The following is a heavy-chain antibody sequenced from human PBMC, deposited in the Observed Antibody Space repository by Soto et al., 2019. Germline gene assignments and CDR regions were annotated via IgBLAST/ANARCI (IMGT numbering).Heavy chain of an antibody. Sequence: GGSLRLSCAASGFTFSSYSMNWVRQAPGKGLEWVSYISSSSSTIYYADSVKGRFTISRDNAKNSLYLQMNSLRGEDTAVYYCASAYYDFWSGYTRPSYYYGMDVWGQGTTVTV. D-gene: IGHD3-3*01. CDR2: ISSSSSTI. J-gene: IGHJ6*02. V-gene: IGHV3-48*01. CDR3: ASAYYDFWSGYTRPSYYYGMDV. CDR1: GFTFSSYS.